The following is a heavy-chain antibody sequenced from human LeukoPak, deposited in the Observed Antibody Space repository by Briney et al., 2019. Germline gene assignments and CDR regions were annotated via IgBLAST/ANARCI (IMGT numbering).Heavy chain of an antibody. CDR1: GGTFTSYA. Sequence: SVKVSCKASGGTFTSYAISWVRQAPGQGLEWMGRIIPIFGTANYAQKFQGRVTITTDESTSTAYMELSSLRSEDTAVYYCARDGSTVTTKHVDYWGQGTLVTVSS. CDR2: IIPIFGTA. V-gene: IGHV1-69*05. CDR3: ARDGSTVTTKHVDY. J-gene: IGHJ4*02. D-gene: IGHD4-11*01.